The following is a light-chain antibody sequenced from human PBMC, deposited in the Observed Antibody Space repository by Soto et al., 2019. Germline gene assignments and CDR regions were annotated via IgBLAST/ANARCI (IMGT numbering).Light chain of an antibody. CDR3: SSYTSSSTPYV. CDR2: DVS. V-gene: IGLV2-14*04. J-gene: IGLJ1*01. CDR1: SSDIGGYNY. Sequence: ITIFCTGTSSDIGGYNYVSWYQQHPGKAPKLMIYDVSNRPSGVSNRFSGSKSGNTASLTISGLQAEDEADYYCSSYTSSSTPYVFGTGTKVTVL.